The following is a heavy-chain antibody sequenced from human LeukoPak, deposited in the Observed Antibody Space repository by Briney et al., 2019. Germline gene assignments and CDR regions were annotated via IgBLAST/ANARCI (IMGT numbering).Heavy chain of an antibody. V-gene: IGHV3-23*01. CDR3: ATWAFGSRRNEDY. CDR1: GFTFSSYA. Sequence: GGSLRLSCAASGFTFSSYAMSWVRQAPGKGLEWVSVISGRGGSTYYADSVKGRFTISRDNSKNTLYLQMNSLRADDTAVYYCATWAFGSRRNEDYWGQGTLVTVSS. J-gene: IGHJ4*02. CDR2: ISGRGGST. D-gene: IGHD3-10*01.